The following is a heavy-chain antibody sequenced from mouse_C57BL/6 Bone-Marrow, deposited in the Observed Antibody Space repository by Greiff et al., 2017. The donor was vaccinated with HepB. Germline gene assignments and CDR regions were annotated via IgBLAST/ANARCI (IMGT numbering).Heavy chain of an antibody. Sequence: VKLMESGAELARPGASVKLSCKASGYTFTSYGISWVKQRTGQGLEWIGEIYPRSGNTYYNEKFKGKATLTADKSSSTAYMGLRSLTSEDSAVYCCARLPYYYGSSYVDYWGQGTTLTVSS. J-gene: IGHJ2*01. CDR1: GYTFTSYG. D-gene: IGHD1-1*01. CDR2: IYPRSGNT. CDR3: ARLPYYYGSSYVDY. V-gene: IGHV1-81*01.